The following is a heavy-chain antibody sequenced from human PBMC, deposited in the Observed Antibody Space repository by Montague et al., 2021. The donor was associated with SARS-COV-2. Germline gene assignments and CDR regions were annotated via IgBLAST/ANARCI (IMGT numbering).Heavy chain of an antibody. V-gene: IGHV1-8*01. CDR1: GYTFTSYD. Sequence: SVKVSCKASGYTFTSYDINWVRQATGQGLEWMGWMNLNSGNTGYAQKFQGRVTMTRNTSISTAYMELSSLRSEDTAVYYCARGVLRYFDWLLSGYYYYYMDVWGKGTTVTVSS. D-gene: IGHD3-9*01. CDR2: MNLNSGNT. CDR3: ARGVLRYFDWLLSGYYYYYMDV. J-gene: IGHJ6*03.